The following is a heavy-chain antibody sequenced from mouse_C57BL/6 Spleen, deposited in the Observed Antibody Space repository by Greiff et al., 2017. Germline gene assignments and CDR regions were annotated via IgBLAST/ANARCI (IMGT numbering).Heavy chain of an antibody. CDR3: ASLNWDGDYFDY. Sequence: QVQLKQPGAELVKPGASVKLSCKASGYTFTSYWMHWVKQRPGQGLEWIGMIHPNSGSTNYNEKFKSKATLTVDKSSSTAYMQLSSLTSEDSAVYYCASLNWDGDYFDYWGQGTTLTVSS. J-gene: IGHJ2*01. CDR1: GYTFTSYW. V-gene: IGHV1-64*01. D-gene: IGHD4-1*01. CDR2: IHPNSGST.